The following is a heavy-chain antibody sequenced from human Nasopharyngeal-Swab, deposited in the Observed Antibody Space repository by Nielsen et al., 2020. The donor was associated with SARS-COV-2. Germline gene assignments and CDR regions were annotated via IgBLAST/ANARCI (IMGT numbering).Heavy chain of an antibody. D-gene: IGHD3-10*01. V-gene: IGHV3-21*01. J-gene: IGHJ3*02. CDR3: ARDAPEGYYYGSGSYYKQAFDI. Sequence: VGQAPGKGLWWVSSISSSSSYIYYADSVKGRFTISRDNAKNSLYLQMNSLRAEDTAVYYCARDAPEGYYYGSGSYYKQAFDIWGQGTMVTVSS. CDR2: ISSSSSYI.